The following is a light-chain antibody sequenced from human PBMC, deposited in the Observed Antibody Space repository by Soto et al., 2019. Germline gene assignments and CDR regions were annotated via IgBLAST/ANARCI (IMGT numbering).Light chain of an antibody. Sequence: EVVLTPSPVTLSLSPGERATLSCRASQSFRGLLAWYQQKPGQAPRLLIYGASTRATGIPVRFSGDGSGTEFTLTILTLQSEDFAVYYCQHYNNWPITFGQGTRLEIK. J-gene: IGKJ5*01. CDR1: QSFRGL. CDR2: GAS. V-gene: IGKV3-15*01. CDR3: QHYNNWPIT.